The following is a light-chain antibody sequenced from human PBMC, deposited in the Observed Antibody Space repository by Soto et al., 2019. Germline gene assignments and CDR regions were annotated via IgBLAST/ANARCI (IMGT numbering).Light chain of an antibody. V-gene: IGKV3-20*01. CDR1: QTVTSSY. CDR3: HQYGSSPRT. J-gene: IGKJ3*01. CDR2: GAS. Sequence: ELVLTQSPGTLSLSPGERATLTCRASQTVTSSYLAWYQQKPGQAPRLLMYGASSRATGIPDRFSGSGSGTSFTLTISRLDPEDFAVYYCHQYGSSPRTFGPGTKVDSK.